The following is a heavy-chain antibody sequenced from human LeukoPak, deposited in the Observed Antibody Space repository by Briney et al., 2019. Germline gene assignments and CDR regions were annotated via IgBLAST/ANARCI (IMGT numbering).Heavy chain of an antibody. CDR3: AKDRSSSTIAVRGGY. CDR1: RFTFSNYA. CDR2: ISSSGGGT. Sequence: GGSLRLSCAASRFTFSNYAMSWVRQAPGKGLEWVSTISSSGGGTYYADSVKGRLTISRDNSKNTLYLQMTSLRAEDTALYYCAKDRSSSTIAVRGGYWGQGTLVTVSS. D-gene: IGHD6-19*01. J-gene: IGHJ4*02. V-gene: IGHV3-23*01.